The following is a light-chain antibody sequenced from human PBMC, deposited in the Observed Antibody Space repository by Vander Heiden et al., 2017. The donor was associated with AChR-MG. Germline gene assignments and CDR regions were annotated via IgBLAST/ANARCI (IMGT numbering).Light chain of an antibody. CDR1: QSVSSP. Sequence: EIVMTQSPATMSVSPVDRATLSCRASQSVSSPLAWSQQQPGQAPRPLIYGASTRATGSPARFSGSGSGTEFTLTISSRQSEDFAVYYWQQYNNWPQTFGQGTKVEIK. J-gene: IGKJ1*01. CDR3: QQYNNWPQT. CDR2: GAS. V-gene: IGKV3-15*01.